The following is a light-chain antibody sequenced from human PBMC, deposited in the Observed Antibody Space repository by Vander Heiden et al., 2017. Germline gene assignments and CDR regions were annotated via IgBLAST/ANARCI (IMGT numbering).Light chain of an antibody. CDR3: SSYAGNNILV. CDR1: SNDVGFYNY. CDR2: EVS. J-gene: IGLJ3*02. V-gene: IGLV2-8*01. Sequence: QSVLTQPPSASGSPGQSVTIPCTGTSNDVGFYNYVSWYQQHPGKVPKLLIYEVSKRPSGVPHRFSGSKSGDTASLTVTGLQAEDEADYYCSSYAGNNILVFGGGTKLTVL.